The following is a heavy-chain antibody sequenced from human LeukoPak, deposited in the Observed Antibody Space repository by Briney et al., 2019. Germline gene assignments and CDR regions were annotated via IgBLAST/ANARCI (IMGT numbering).Heavy chain of an antibody. D-gene: IGHD3-16*02. CDR1: GYTFTSYG. V-gene: IGHV1-18*01. CDR2: ISAYNGNT. Sequence: ASVKVSCKASGYTFTSYGISWVRQAPGQGLEWMGWISAYNGNTNYAQKLQGRGTMTTDTSTSTAYMELRSLRSDDTAVYYCARGGRLRLGELSFRPDGDYWGQGTLVTVSS. J-gene: IGHJ4*02. CDR3: ARGGRLRLGELSFRPDGDY.